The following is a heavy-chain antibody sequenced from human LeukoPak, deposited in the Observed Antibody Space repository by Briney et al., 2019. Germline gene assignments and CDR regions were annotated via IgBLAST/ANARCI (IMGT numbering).Heavy chain of an antibody. J-gene: IGHJ6*03. CDR3: ARPSSSGYYLGDYYYMDV. CDR2: INTNTGNP. D-gene: IGHD3-22*01. CDR1: GYTFTSYA. Sequence: ASVKVSCKASGYTFTSYAMNWVRQAPGQGLEWMGWINTNTGNPTYAQGFTGRFVFSLGTSVSTAYLQISSLKAEDTAVYYCARPSSSGYYLGDYYYMDVWGKGTTVTVSS. V-gene: IGHV7-4-1*02.